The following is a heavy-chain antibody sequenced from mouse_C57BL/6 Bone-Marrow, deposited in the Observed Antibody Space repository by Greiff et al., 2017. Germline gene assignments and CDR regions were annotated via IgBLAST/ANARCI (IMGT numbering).Heavy chain of an antibody. J-gene: IGHJ1*03. CDR2: IYPGSGST. CDR3: ARDYDYDGWYFDV. V-gene: IGHV1-55*01. CDR1: GYTFTSYW. Sequence: QVQLQQPGAELVKPGASVTMSCKASGYTFTSYWITWVKQRPGQGLEWIGDIYPGSGSTNYNEKFKSKATLTVDTSSSTAYMQLSSLTSEVSAVYYCARDYDYDGWYFDVWGTGTTVTVSS. D-gene: IGHD2-4*01.